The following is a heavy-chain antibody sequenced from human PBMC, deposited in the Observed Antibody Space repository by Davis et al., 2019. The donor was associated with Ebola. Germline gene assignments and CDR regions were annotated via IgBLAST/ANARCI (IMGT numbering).Heavy chain of an antibody. J-gene: IGHJ4*02. CDR1: GDSIISSKW. CDR3: AKDSSYDSNGYYDY. V-gene: IGHV4-4*02. CDR2: IYYSGST. D-gene: IGHD3-22*01. Sequence: MPSETLSLTCGVSGDSIISSKWWSWLRQPPGEGLEWIGSIYYSGSTYYNTSLKSRVTISVDTTKNQFSLKLSSVTAADTAVYYCAKDSSYDSNGYYDYWGQGTLVTVSS.